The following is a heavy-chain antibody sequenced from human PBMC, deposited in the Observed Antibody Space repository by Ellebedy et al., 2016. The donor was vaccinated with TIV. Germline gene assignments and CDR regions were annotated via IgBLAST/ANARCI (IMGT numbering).Heavy chain of an antibody. CDR1: GYTFTSYD. J-gene: IGHJ5*02. D-gene: IGHD3-16*01. CDR3: ARDRGGYNWFNP. V-gene: IGHV1-8*01. Sequence: ASVKVSXXASGYTFTSYDINWVRQATGQGLEWMGWMNPNSGNTGYAQKFQGRVTMTRNTSISTAYMELSSLRSEDTAVYYCARDRGGYNWFNPWGQGTLVTVSS. CDR2: MNPNSGNT.